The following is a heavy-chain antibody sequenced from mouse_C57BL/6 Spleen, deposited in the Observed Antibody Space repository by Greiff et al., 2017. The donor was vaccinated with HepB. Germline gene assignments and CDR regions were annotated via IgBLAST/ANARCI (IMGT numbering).Heavy chain of an antibody. V-gene: IGHV5-4*01. D-gene: IGHD2-3*01. CDR3: ARDQGGGYYVFDY. CDR2: ISDGGSYT. J-gene: IGHJ2*01. Sequence: DVKLVESGGGLVKPGGSLKLSCAASGFTFSSYAMSWVRQTPEKRLEWVATISDGGSYTYYPDNVKGRFTISRDNAKNNLYLQMSHLKSEDTAMYYCARDQGGGYYVFDYWGQGTTLTVSS. CDR1: GFTFSSYA.